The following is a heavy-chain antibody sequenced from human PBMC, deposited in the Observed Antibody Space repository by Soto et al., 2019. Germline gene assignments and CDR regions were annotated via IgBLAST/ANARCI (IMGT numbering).Heavy chain of an antibody. D-gene: IGHD2-2*01. Sequence: SETLSLTCAVYGGSFSGYYWSWIRQPPGKGLEWIGEINHSGSTNYNPSLKSRVTISVDTSKNQFSLKLSSVTAADTAVYYCARAPAAMLTYYYYGMDVWGQGTTVTVSS. CDR1: GGSFSGYY. J-gene: IGHJ6*02. CDR3: ARAPAAMLTYYYYGMDV. CDR2: INHSGST. V-gene: IGHV4-34*01.